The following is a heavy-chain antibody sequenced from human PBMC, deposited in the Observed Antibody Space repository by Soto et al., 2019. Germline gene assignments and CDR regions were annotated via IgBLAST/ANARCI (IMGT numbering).Heavy chain of an antibody. CDR3: AGGPRAVAGTGVDY. CDR1: GGSISSYY. CDR2: IYYSGST. J-gene: IGHJ4*02. Sequence: SETLSLTCTVSGGSISSYYWSWIRQPPGKGLEWIGYIYYSGSTNYNPSLKSRVTISVDTSKNQFSLKLSSVTAADTAVYYCAGGPRAVAGTGVDYWGQGTLVTVSS. D-gene: IGHD6-19*01. V-gene: IGHV4-59*01.